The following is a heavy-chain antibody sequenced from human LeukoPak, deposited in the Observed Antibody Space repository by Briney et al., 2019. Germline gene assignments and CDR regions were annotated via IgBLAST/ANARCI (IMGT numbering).Heavy chain of an antibody. CDR3: ARGCSSTSCLSYYYYGMDV. V-gene: IGHV7-4-1*02. CDR1: GYTFTSYA. Sequence: ASVKVSCKASGYTFTSYAMNWVRQAPAQELKWMGWINTNTGNPTYAQGFTGRFVFSLDTSVSTAYLQISSLKAEDTAVYYCARGCSSTSCLSYYYYGMDVWGQGTTVTVSS. CDR2: INTNTGNP. D-gene: IGHD2-2*01. J-gene: IGHJ6*02.